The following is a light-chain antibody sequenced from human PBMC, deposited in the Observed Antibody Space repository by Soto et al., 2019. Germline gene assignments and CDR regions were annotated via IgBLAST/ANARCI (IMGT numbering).Light chain of an antibody. V-gene: IGKV4-1*01. CDR1: QNILYRSNQKNY. CDR2: WAS. CDR3: QQYYDTPHA. Sequence: DIVVTQSPDSLAVSLGERVTINCKSSQNILYRSNQKNYLAWYQKKPGQPPRLLINWASIRESGVPARFSGTGSGTDFSLTISSLQAEDVEVYYCQQYYDTPHAFGQGAKLEIK. J-gene: IGKJ2*01.